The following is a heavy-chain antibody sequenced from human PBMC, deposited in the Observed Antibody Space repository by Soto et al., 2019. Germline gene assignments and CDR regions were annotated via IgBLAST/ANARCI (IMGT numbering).Heavy chain of an antibody. Sequence: ASVKVSCNASGYTFINYGVSWVRQSPGQGLEWMGWVSAYNGDTNYAQRVQGRVTMTTDTSTTTAYMSLRSMRSDDTAIYYCVRGGILEANRPYYYYGLDVWGQGTPVTVSS. D-gene: IGHD1-1*01. J-gene: IGHJ6*02. V-gene: IGHV1-18*01. CDR1: GYTFINYG. CDR3: VRGGILEANRPYYYYGLDV. CDR2: VSAYNGDT.